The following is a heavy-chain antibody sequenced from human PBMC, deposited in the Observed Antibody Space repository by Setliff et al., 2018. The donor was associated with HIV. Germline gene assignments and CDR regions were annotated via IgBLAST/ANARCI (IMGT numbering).Heavy chain of an antibody. V-gene: IGHV1-18*01. CDR3: ARVSRSGWFFDW. J-gene: IGHJ4*02. D-gene: IGHD6-19*01. Sequence: ASVTVSCKASGYNFSSNGISWVRQAPGQGLEWMGWISSYNGYTKYAQKVQDRVTMTKDTSTSTAYMELRSLRSDDTAVYYCARVSRSGWFFDWWGQGSPVTVSS. CDR1: GYNFSSNG. CDR2: ISSYNGYT.